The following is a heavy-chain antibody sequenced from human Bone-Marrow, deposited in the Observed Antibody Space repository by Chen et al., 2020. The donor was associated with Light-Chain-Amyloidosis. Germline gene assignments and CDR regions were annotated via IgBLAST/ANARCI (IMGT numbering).Heavy chain of an antibody. CDR3: ARRRDGYDFDY. CDR1: GYTFPNYW. Sequence: EVQLEQSGPEVKKPGESLKISCKGSGYTFPNYWIGWVRQMPGKGLEWMGVIYPDDSYARYSPSFEGQATISADKSITPAYLQWRGLKASDTAMYFCARRRDGYDFDYCGQGTLVTVSS. V-gene: IGHV5-51*01. CDR2: IYPDDSYA. J-gene: IGHJ4*02. D-gene: IGHD5-12*01.